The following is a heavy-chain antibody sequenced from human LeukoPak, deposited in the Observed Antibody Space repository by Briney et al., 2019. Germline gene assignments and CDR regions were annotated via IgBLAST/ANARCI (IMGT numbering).Heavy chain of an antibody. Sequence: ASVKVSCKVSGYTLTEFSMHWVRQAPGKGLEWMGGFDPEDGETIYAQKFQGRVTMTEDTSTDTAYMELSSLRSEDTAVYFCATRNSSITRINRNYYYYVMDVWAKGTTVTVSS. D-gene: IGHD2-2*01. V-gene: IGHV1-24*01. CDR3: ATRNSSITRINRNYYYYVMDV. CDR2: FDPEDGET. J-gene: IGHJ6*04. CDR1: GYTLTEFS.